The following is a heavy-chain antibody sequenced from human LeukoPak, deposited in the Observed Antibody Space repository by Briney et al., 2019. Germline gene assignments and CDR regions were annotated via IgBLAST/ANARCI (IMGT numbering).Heavy chain of an antibody. J-gene: IGHJ4*02. D-gene: IGHD4-11*01. CDR2: IGSSGDTT. Sequence: GGSLRLSCAASGFTFSSYAMSWVRQAPGKGLEWVSSIGSSGDTTYYAGSVKGRFTISRDNSKNTLYLQMNSLRVEDTALYYCARSVPDYTRFDFWGQGALVTVSS. V-gene: IGHV3-23*01. CDR3: ARSVPDYTRFDF. CDR1: GFTFSSYA.